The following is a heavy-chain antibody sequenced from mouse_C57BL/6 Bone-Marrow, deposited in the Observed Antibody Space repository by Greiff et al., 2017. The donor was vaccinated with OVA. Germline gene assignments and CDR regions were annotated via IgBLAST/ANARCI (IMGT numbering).Heavy chain of an antibody. CDR2: ISSGSSTI. Sequence: DVMLVESGGGLVKPGGSLKLSCAASGFTFSDYGMHWVRQAPEKGLEWVAYISSGSSTIYYAETVKGRFTISRDNAKNTLFLQMTSLRSEDTAMYYCARGDGEDYWGQGTTLTVSS. CDR3: ARGDGEDY. J-gene: IGHJ2*01. D-gene: IGHD3-3*01. CDR1: GFTFSDYG. V-gene: IGHV5-17*01.